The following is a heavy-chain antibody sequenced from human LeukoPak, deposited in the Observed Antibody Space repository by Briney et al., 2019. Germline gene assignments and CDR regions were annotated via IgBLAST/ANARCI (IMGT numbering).Heavy chain of an antibody. Sequence: GGSLRLSCTVSGFNLKNYEMKWVRQAPGKGLEWIAYISSSGSTTKYADSVKGRFTMSRDNSKNTLYLQMNSLRAEDTAVYYCAKGDSGSYPNWFDPGAREPWSPSPQ. V-gene: IGHV3-48*03. CDR1: GFNLKNYE. CDR3: AKGDSGSYPNWFDP. D-gene: IGHD1-26*01. CDR2: ISSSGSTT. J-gene: IGHJ5*02.